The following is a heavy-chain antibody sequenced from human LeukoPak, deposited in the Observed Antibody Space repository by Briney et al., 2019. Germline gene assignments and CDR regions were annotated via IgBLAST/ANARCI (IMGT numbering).Heavy chain of an antibody. CDR3: ARDYVWGSYTGY. J-gene: IGHJ4*02. Sequence: ASVTVSCKASGYTFTSYGISWVRQAPGQGLEWMGWISGYNGNTNYAQKLQGRVTMTTDTSTSTAYMELRRLRSDDTAVYYCARDYVWGSYTGYWGQGTLVTVSS. V-gene: IGHV1-18*01. CDR1: GYTFTSYG. D-gene: IGHD3-16*01. CDR2: ISGYNGNT.